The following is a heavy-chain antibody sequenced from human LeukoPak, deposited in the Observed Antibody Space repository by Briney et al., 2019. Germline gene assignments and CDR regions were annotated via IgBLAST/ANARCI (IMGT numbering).Heavy chain of an antibody. CDR1: AVSLSSGGHY. Sequence: SETLSLTCTVSAVSLSSGGHYWAWIRQRPGKGLEAIGFIHHSGRSRHNPALKERVAISVDASWKQFALLLSFVTAADTAIYYCARGGNRFGGFCFDDWGQGIKVIVSS. CDR3: ARGGNRFGGFCFDD. J-gene: IGHJ5*02. V-gene: IGHV4-31*03. D-gene: IGHD3-10*01. CDR2: IHHSGRS.